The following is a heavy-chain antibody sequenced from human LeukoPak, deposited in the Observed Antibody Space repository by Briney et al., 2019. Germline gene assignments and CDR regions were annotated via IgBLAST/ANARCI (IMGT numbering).Heavy chain of an antibody. CDR2: IYHSGST. J-gene: IGHJ6*03. CDR3: ARGIMVRGALIYYYYYYMDV. Sequence: SETLSLTCAVYGGSFSGYYWSWIRQPPGEGLGWIGEIYHSGSTNYNPSLKSRVTISVDKSKTQFSLKLSSVTAADTAVYYCARGIMVRGALIYYYYYYMDVWGKGTTVTISS. V-gene: IGHV4-34*01. CDR1: GGSFSGYY. D-gene: IGHD3-10*01.